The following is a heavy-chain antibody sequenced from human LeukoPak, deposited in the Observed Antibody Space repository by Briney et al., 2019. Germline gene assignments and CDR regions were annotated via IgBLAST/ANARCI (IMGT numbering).Heavy chain of an antibody. CDR2: VKKDESEN. Sequence: GGSLRLSCAASGFSFSVNWMSWVRQAPGKGLEWVASVKKDESENYYVDSVSGRFTISRDNAKNSLYLQMNSLRVEDTAVYYCAKEGYWGRGTLVTVSS. J-gene: IGHJ4*02. V-gene: IGHV3-7*01. CDR3: AKEGY. CDR1: GFSFSVNW.